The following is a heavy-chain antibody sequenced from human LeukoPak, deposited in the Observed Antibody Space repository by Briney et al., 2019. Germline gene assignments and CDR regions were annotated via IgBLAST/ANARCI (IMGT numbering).Heavy chain of an antibody. CDR1: GGSISSYY. J-gene: IGHJ4*02. V-gene: IGHV4-4*08. CDR3: ARENSGSYREFDY. Sequence: SETLSLTCTVSGGSISSYYWSWIRQPPGKGLEWIGYIYTSGSTNYNASLKSRVSMSVDTSKNQFSLKLSSVTAADTAVFYCARENSGSYREFDYWGQGTLVTVSS. D-gene: IGHD1-26*01. CDR2: IYTSGST.